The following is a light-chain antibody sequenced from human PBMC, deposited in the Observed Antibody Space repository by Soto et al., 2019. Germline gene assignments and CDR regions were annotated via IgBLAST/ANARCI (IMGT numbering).Light chain of an antibody. J-gene: IGKJ1*01. Sequence: DIQMTQSPSTLSASVGDRVTITCRDSQSIDTSLAWYQQKPGKAPKLLIYDASSLESGVPSRFSGSGSVTEFTLTISSLQPDDFATYHCQHYNSNSGTFGQGTKMEIE. CDR3: QHYNSNSGT. CDR1: QSIDTS. V-gene: IGKV1-5*01. CDR2: DAS.